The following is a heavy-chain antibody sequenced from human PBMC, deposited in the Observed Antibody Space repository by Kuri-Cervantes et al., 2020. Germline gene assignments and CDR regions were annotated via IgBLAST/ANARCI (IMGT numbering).Heavy chain of an antibody. Sequence: SETLSLTCTVSGGSISSSSYYWSWIRQPPGKGLEWIGYIYYSGSTNYNPSLKSRVTISVDTSKNQFSLKLSSVTAADTAVYYCARESPYYYDSRPFDYWGQGTLVTVSS. V-gene: IGHV4-61*01. D-gene: IGHD3-22*01. CDR1: GGSISSSSYY. CDR3: ARESPYYYDSRPFDY. J-gene: IGHJ4*02. CDR2: IYYSGST.